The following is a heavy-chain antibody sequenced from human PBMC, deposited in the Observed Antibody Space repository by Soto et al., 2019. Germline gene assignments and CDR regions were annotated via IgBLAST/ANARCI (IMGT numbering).Heavy chain of an antibody. Sequence: QVQLQESGPGLVKPSETLSLTCTVSGGSISSYYWSWIRQPLGKGLEWIGYIYYSGSINYNPSLKSRVTISVDTSKNQFSLKLSSVTAADTAVYYCALTTVTTVELRFDPWGQGTLVTVSS. CDR2: IYYSGSI. V-gene: IGHV4-59*08. CDR3: ALTTVTTVELRFDP. CDR1: GGSISSYY. J-gene: IGHJ5*02. D-gene: IGHD4-17*01.